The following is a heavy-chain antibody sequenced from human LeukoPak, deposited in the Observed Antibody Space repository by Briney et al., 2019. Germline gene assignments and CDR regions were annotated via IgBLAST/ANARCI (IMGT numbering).Heavy chain of an antibody. D-gene: IGHD2-8*02. J-gene: IGHJ4*02. Sequence: SETLSLTCSVSGASISDSSGYLWGWIRQPPEKGLEWIGSFSYSGRTNYNPSLKSRVTMSLDTSKNQFSLKVNSVTAADTAVYYCAREFPLGYCSGGDCYPVYFDYWSQGTLVTVSS. CDR2: FSYSGRT. V-gene: IGHV4-39*07. CDR1: GASISDSSGYL. CDR3: AREFPLGYCSGGDCYPVYFDY.